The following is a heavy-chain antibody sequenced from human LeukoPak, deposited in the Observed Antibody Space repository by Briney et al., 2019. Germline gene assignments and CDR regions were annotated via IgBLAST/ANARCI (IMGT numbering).Heavy chain of an antibody. J-gene: IGHJ4*02. CDR2: ISGSGGST. CDR1: GFTFSSYA. D-gene: IGHD3-3*01. V-gene: IGHV3-23*01. CDR3: ANLRLYSSTRIDY. Sequence: GGSLRLSCAASGFTFSSYAMSWVRQAPGKGLEWVSAISGSGGSTYYADSVKGRFTISRDNSKNTLYLQMNSLRAEDTAVYYCANLRLYSSTRIDYWGQGTLVTVSS.